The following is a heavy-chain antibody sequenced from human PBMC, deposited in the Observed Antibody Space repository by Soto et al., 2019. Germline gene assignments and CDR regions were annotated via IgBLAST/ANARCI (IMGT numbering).Heavy chain of an antibody. V-gene: IGHV1-69*06. Sequence: QVQLVQSGAEVKKPGSSVKVSCKASGGTFSSYAISWVRQTPGQGLEWMGGIIPIFGTANYAQKFQGRVTITADKSTSTAYMELSSLRSEDTAVYYCARALYYYDSSGATDAFDIWGQGTMVTVSS. CDR1: GGTFSSYA. CDR2: IIPIFGTA. J-gene: IGHJ3*02. D-gene: IGHD3-22*01. CDR3: ARALYYYDSSGATDAFDI.